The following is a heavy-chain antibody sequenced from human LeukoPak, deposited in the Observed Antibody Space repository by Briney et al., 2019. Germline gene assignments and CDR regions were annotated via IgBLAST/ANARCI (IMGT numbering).Heavy chain of an antibody. CDR2: ISAYNGNT. Sequence: ASVKVSCKASGYTFTSYGISWVRQAPGQGLEWMGWISAYNGNTNYAQKLQGRVTMTTDTSTSTAYMELSSLRSEDTAVYYCASTPLTGTTELDYYYGMDVWGQGTTVTVSS. CDR1: GYTFTSYG. CDR3: ASTPLTGTTELDYYYGMDV. D-gene: IGHD1-20*01. V-gene: IGHV1-18*01. J-gene: IGHJ6*02.